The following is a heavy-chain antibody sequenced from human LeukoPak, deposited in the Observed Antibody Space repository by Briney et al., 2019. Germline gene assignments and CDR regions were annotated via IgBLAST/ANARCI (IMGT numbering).Heavy chain of an antibody. V-gene: IGHV1-69*13. D-gene: IGHD6-13*01. J-gene: IGHJ5*02. CDR3: ASAPRYSSSWPNNWFDP. CDR1: GYTFTSYG. Sequence: SVKVSCKASGYTFTSYGISWVRQAPGQGLEWMGGIIPIFGTANYAQKFQGRVTITADESTSTAYMELSSLRSEDTAVYFCASAPRYSSSWPNNWFDPWGQGTLVTVSS. CDR2: IIPIFGTA.